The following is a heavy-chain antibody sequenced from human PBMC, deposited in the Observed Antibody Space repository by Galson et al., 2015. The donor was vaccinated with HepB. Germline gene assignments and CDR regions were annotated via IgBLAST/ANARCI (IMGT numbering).Heavy chain of an antibody. CDR1: GYTFTSYG. CDR2: ISAYNGNT. CDR3: ARDFNADDCSGGSCSGGY. Sequence: SVKVSCKASGYTFTSYGISWVRQAPGQGLEWMGWISAYNGNTNYAQKLQGRVTMTTDTSTSTAYMELRSLRSDDTAVYYCARDFNADDCSGGSCSGGYWGQGTLVTVSS. D-gene: IGHD2-15*01. J-gene: IGHJ4*02. V-gene: IGHV1-18*04.